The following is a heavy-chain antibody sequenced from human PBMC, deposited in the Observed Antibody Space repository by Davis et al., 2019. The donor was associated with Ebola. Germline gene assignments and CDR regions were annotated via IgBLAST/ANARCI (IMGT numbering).Heavy chain of an antibody. D-gene: IGHD3-10*01. CDR3: ARGFGELPYYYYGMDV. V-gene: IGHV4-30-2*01. Sequence: MPSETLSLTCAVSGGSISSGGYSWNWIRQPPGKGLEWIGYIYHSGSTYYNPSLKSRVTISVDRSKNQFSLKLSSVTAADTAVYYCARGFGELPYYYYGMDVWGQGTTVTVSS. CDR2: IYHSGST. CDR1: GGSISSGGYS. J-gene: IGHJ6*02.